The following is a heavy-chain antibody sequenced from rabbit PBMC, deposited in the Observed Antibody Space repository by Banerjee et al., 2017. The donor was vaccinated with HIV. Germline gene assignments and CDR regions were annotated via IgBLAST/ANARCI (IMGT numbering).Heavy chain of an antibody. CDR3: ARGDDGHSGSNL. V-gene: IGHV1S40*01. D-gene: IGHD1-1*01. CDR1: GCSLSSVCW. CDR2: ICIGSSGTT. Sequence: QWLEETGGGLVKPGASVTPTSVASGCSLSSVCWTCWIRQAPGKGLEWIASICIGSSGTTYYASCAKGRFTISKTSSTTVTLQMTSLTAADTATYLCARGDDGHSGSNLWGQGTLVTVS. J-gene: IGHJ4*01.